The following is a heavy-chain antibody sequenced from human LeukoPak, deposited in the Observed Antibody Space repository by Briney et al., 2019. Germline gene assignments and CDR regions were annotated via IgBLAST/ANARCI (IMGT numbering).Heavy chain of an antibody. Sequence: GGSLRLSCAASGFTFSSYSMNWVRQAPGKGLEWVSSISSSSSYIYYADSVKGRFTISRDNAKNSLYLQMNSLRDEDTAVYYCASGPYSSSWYFDYWGQGTLVTVSS. J-gene: IGHJ4*02. CDR2: ISSSSSYI. CDR3: ASGPYSSSWYFDY. CDR1: GFTFSSYS. V-gene: IGHV3-21*01. D-gene: IGHD6-13*01.